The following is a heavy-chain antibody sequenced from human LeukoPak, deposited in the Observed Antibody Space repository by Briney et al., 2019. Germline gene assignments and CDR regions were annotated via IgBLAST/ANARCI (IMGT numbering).Heavy chain of an antibody. CDR1: GYSFTSYW. J-gene: IGHJ4*02. CDR3: ARLLGTYYYDSSGYFADY. Sequence: GESLKISCKGSGYSFTSYWVGWVRQMPGKGLEWMGIICPGDSDTRYSPSFQGQVTISADKSISTAYLQWSSLKASDTTMYYCARLLGTYYYDSSGYFADYWGQGTLVTVSS. CDR2: ICPGDSDT. V-gene: IGHV5-51*01. D-gene: IGHD3-22*01.